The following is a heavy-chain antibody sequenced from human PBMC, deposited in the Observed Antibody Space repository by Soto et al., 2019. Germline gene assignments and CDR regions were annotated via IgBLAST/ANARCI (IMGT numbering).Heavy chain of an antibody. CDR1: GGSINSYY. CDR3: ARESLKESITMTVVVDY. CDR2: IYASGST. D-gene: IGHD3-22*01. V-gene: IGHV4-4*07. J-gene: IGHJ4*02. Sequence: PSETLSLTCTVSGGSINSYYWSWIRQPAAKGLEWIGRIYASGSTNYNPSLKSRVTMSVDTSKNQFSLKLSSVTAADTAVYYCARESLKESITMTVVVDYWGQGTLVTVSS.